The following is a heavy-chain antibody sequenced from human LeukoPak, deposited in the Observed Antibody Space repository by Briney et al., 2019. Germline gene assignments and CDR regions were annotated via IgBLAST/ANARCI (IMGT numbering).Heavy chain of an antibody. Sequence: PSETLSLTCTVSGGSISSYYWSWIRQPAGKGLEWIGRIYTSGSTNYNPSLKSRVTMSVDTSKNQFSLKLSSVTAADTVVYFCASLRAAGTIDYWGQGTLVTVSS. CDR2: IYTSGST. CDR1: GGSISSYY. CDR3: ASLRAAGTIDY. D-gene: IGHD6-13*01. J-gene: IGHJ4*02. V-gene: IGHV4-4*07.